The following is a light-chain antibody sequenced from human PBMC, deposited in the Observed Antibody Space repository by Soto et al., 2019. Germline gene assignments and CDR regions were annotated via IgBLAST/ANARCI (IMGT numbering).Light chain of an antibody. CDR3: LSSDGNNMV. Sequence: NFMLTQPHSVSESPGKTVTISCTGSSGSIASGYVQWYQQRPGSAPTTLIYEDNQRPAGVPERFSGSIDSSSNSASLTISGLRPEDEADYYCLSSDGNNMVFGGGTKLTVL. J-gene: IGLJ2*01. V-gene: IGLV6-57*02. CDR1: SGSIASGY. CDR2: EDN.